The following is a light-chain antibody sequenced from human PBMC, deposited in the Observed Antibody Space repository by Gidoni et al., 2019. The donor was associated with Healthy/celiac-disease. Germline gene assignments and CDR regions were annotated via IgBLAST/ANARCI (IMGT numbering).Light chain of an antibody. J-gene: IGLJ1*01. CDR3: SSYTSSSHNYV. CDR2: EVS. Sequence: QSALTQPASVSGSPGQSITISCTGTSSDVGGYNYVSWYQQHPGKAPKLMIYEVSNRPSGVSNRFSGSKSGNTASLTISGLQAEDEADYYCSSYTSSSHNYVFGTGTKVTVX. CDR1: SSDVGGYNY. V-gene: IGLV2-14*01.